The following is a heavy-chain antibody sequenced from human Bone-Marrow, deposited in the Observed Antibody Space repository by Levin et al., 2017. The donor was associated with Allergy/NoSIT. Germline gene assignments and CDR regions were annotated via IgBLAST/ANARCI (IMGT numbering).Heavy chain of an antibody. CDR1: GYTLTELS. Sequence: VASVKVSCKVFGYTLTELSMHWVRQAPGEGLEWMGGFDPESSEMIYAQNFQGRVTMTEDTSTNTAYMELSSLRSDDTAVFYCATLAYCGGDCYSGDYWGQGTLVTVSS. CDR3: ATLAYCGGDCYSGDY. CDR2: FDPESSEM. J-gene: IGHJ4*02. D-gene: IGHD2-21*02. V-gene: IGHV1-24*01.